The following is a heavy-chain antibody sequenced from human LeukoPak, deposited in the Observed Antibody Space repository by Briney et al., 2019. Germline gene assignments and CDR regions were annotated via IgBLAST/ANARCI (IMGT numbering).Heavy chain of an antibody. CDR2: IYYSGST. D-gene: IGHD2-15*01. Sequence: SETLSLTCTVSGGSISSYYWSWIRQPPGKGLEWIGYIYYSGSTNYNPSLKSRVTISVDTSKNQFSLKLSSVTAAATAVYYCARERGYCSGGSCYPDYWGQGTLVTVSS. CDR3: ARERGYCSGGSCYPDY. V-gene: IGHV4-59*01. J-gene: IGHJ4*02. CDR1: GGSISSYY.